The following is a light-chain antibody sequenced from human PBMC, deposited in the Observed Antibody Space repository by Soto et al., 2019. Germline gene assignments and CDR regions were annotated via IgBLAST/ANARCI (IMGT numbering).Light chain of an antibody. V-gene: IGKV3-15*01. CDR3: QQHDNWPQT. Sequence: IVLTQSPATLSVSPGERVTLSCRASQSVSSNLAWYQQKPGQAPRLLIYGASTRATGIPARFSGTGSGTDFTLTVSSLQSEDFAVYYCQQHDNWPQTFGQGTKVDIK. CDR2: GAS. J-gene: IGKJ1*01. CDR1: QSVSSN.